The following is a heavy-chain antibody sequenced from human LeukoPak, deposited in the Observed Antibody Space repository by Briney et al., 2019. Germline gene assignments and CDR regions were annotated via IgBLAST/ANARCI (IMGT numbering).Heavy chain of an antibody. CDR3: AKGGRYYYGSGSVDY. J-gene: IGHJ4*02. Sequence: GGSLRLSCAASGFTFSSYAMSWVRQAPGKGLEWVSAISGSGGSTYYADSVKGRFTISRDNSKNTLYLQMNSLRAEATAVYYCAKGGRYYYGSGSVDYWGQGTLVTVSS. CDR1: GFTFSSYA. D-gene: IGHD3-10*01. V-gene: IGHV3-23*01. CDR2: ISGSGGST.